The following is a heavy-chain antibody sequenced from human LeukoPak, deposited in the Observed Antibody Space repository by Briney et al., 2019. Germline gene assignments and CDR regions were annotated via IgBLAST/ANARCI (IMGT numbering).Heavy chain of an antibody. CDR2: INHSGST. CDR1: GGSFSGYY. Sequence: SETLSLTCAVYGGSFSGYYWSWIRQPPGKGLEWIGEINHSGSTNYNPSLKSRVTISVDTSKNQFSLKLSSVTAADTAVYYCARGPPLVTELGPYYYGMDVWGQGTTVTVSS. J-gene: IGHJ6*02. V-gene: IGHV4-34*01. CDR3: ARGPPLVTELGPYYYGMDV. D-gene: IGHD2-21*02.